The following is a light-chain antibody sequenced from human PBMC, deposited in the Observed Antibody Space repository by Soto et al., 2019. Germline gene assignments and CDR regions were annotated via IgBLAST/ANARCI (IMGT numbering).Light chain of an antibody. CDR3: QQYGSSPVT. Sequence: EIVLTQSPGTLSLSPGERATLSCRASQSLSSTYLAWYQQKPGQAPRLLIYGASSRATRIPDRFSGSGSGKDFPLTISRLEPEDFAVYSCQQYGSSPVTFGGGTRVAIK. V-gene: IGKV3-20*01. CDR1: QSLSSTY. J-gene: IGKJ4*01. CDR2: GAS.